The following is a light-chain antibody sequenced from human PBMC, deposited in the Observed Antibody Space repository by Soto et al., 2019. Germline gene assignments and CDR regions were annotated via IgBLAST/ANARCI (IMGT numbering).Light chain of an antibody. CDR2: VAS. J-gene: IGKJ1*01. CDR1: QSIATY. V-gene: IGKV1-39*01. CDR3: QQTYRTPRT. Sequence: DIQMTQSPSSLSASVGDRVTITCRASQSIATYLNWYQQNSGNAPNLLIYVASTLQSGVPSRFSGSGSGTDFTLTISSLQPEDFAHYYCQQTYRTPRTFGQGTKVESK.